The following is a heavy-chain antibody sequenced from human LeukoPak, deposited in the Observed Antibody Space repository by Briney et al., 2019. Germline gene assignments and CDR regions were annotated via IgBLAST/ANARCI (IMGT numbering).Heavy chain of an antibody. CDR2: IRGSGRPV. CDR3: ARDLEDYYYMDV. V-gene: IGHV3-11*04. J-gene: IGHJ6*03. CDR1: GFTFSDYY. Sequence: GGSLRLSCAASGFTFSDYYMSWIRQAPGKGLEWVSYIRGSGRPVYYADSVKGRFTISRDNAKNSLYLQMNSLRAEDTAVYYCARDLEDYYYMDVWGKGTTVTVSS.